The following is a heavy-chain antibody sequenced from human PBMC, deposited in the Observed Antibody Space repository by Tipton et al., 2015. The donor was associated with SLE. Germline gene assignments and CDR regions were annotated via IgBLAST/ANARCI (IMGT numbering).Heavy chain of an antibody. CDR1: GASISSYY. V-gene: IGHV4-59*01. CDR2: IYYSGST. J-gene: IGHJ4*02. D-gene: IGHD3-3*01. CDR3: ARHKLGFSWSYFDS. Sequence: TLSLTCTVSGASISSYYWSWIRQPPGKGLEWIGYIYYSGSTIYNPSLKSRVTISVDTSKNQFSLKLSSVSAADTAVYYCARHKLGFSWSYFDSWGQGTLVTVSS.